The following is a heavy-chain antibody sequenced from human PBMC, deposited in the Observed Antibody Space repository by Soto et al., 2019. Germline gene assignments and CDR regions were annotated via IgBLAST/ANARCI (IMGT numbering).Heavy chain of an antibody. CDR2: INAGNGNT. J-gene: IGHJ5*02. V-gene: IGHV1-3*05. Sequence: QVQLVQSGAEEKKPGASVKVSCKASGYTFTSYAMHWVRQAPGQRLEWMGWINAGNGNTKYSQKFQGRVTITRDTSASTAYMELSSLRSEDTAVYYCARDLTYSSGRRWFDPWGQGTLVTVSS. CDR1: GYTFTSYA. CDR3: ARDLTYSSGRRWFDP. D-gene: IGHD6-19*01.